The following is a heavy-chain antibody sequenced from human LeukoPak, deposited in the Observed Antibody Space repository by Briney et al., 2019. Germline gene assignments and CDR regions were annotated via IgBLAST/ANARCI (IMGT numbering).Heavy chain of an antibody. Sequence: PGGSLRLSCAASGFTFSNYAMSWVRQAPGKGLEWVSAISGSASSTYHADSVKGRFTISRDNSKNTLYLQMNSLRADDTAVYYCARDPRGITALVDYFDYWGQGTLVTVSS. D-gene: IGHD5-18*01. J-gene: IGHJ4*02. CDR1: GFTFSNYA. CDR2: ISGSASST. CDR3: ARDPRGITALVDYFDY. V-gene: IGHV3-23*01.